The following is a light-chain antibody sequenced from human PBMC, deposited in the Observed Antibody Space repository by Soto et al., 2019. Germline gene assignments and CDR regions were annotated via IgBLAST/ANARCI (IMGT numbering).Light chain of an antibody. CDR3: QHQNIYSEE. J-gene: IGKJ1*01. CDR1: QTISSW. Sequence: DLQVTQSPSSLSASVGDRVTITCRASQTISSWLAWYQQKPGKAPKLLIYKASTLKSGVPSRFRGSGSGTEFTLTISSLQPEYFATYYCQHQNIYSEEFGQGNKVDIK. CDR2: KAS. V-gene: IGKV1-5*03.